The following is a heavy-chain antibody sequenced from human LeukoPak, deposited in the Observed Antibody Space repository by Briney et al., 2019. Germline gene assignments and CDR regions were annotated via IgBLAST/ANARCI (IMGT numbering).Heavy chain of an antibody. CDR1: GGTFSSYA. CDR2: IIPIFGTA. Sequence: ASVKVSCKASGGTFSSYAISWVRQAPGQGLEWMGGIIPIFGTANYAQKFQGRVTMTTDTSTSTAYMELRSLRSDDTAVYYCARIVVDYFDYWGQGTLVTVSS. V-gene: IGHV1-69*05. J-gene: IGHJ4*02. CDR3: ARIVVDYFDY. D-gene: IGHD3-22*01.